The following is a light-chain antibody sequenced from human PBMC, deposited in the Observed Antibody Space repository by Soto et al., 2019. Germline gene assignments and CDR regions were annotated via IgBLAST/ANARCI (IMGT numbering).Light chain of an antibody. Sequence: DIQLTQSPSFLSASVGDRVTITCRVSQGISSYLAWYQQKPGKAPKLLIYAASTLQSGAPSRFSGSGSGTEFTLTISSLQPEDFATYYCQQLNSYPFTFGGGTKVDIK. V-gene: IGKV1-9*01. CDR1: QGISSY. CDR2: AAS. J-gene: IGKJ4*01. CDR3: QQLNSYPFT.